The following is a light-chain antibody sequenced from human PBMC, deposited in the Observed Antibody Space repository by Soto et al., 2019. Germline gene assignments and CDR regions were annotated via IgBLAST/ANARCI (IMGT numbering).Light chain of an antibody. CDR3: QSYDRSLSGFVV. V-gene: IGLV1-40*01. CDR2: GNN. J-gene: IGLJ2*01. Sequence: QSVLTQPPSVSGAPGQRVTISCTGSSSSIGAGYDVHWYQQLPGTAPKLLIFGNNNRPSGVPDRFSGSKSGTSASLAITGLQAEDEADDYCQSYDRSLSGFVVFGGGTKVTVL. CDR1: SSSIGAGYD.